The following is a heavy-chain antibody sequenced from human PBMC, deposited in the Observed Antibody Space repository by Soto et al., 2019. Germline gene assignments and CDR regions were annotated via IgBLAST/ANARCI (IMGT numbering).Heavy chain of an antibody. Sequence: NPGGSLRLSCAASGFTFSDYYMSWIRQAPGKGLEWLSYISSSNNSIYYADSVKGRFTISRDNAKNSLYLQMNSLRAEDTAVYYCASLTTVHSYYFDYWGQGTLVTVSS. D-gene: IGHD4-4*01. CDR1: GFTFSDYY. CDR3: ASLTTVHSYYFDY. CDR2: ISSSNNSI. J-gene: IGHJ4*02. V-gene: IGHV3-11*04.